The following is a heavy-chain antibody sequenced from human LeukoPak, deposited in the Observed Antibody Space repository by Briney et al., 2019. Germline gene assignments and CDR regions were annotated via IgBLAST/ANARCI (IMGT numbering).Heavy chain of an antibody. Sequence: PGGSLRLSCAASGLAFSAYKMHWVRQDPRKGLVWVSRISTDGYTTDYADFVQGRFTASRDNTKNTWSLEMNSLRAEDTAVYYCVVGGSPGYWGQGTLVTVSS. D-gene: IGHD2-15*01. V-gene: IGHV3-74*01. CDR3: VVGGSPGY. CDR2: ISTDGYTT. CDR1: GLAFSAYK. J-gene: IGHJ4*02.